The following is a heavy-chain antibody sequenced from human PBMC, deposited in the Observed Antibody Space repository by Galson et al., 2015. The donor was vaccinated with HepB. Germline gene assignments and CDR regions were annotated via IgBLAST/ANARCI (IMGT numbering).Heavy chain of an antibody. CDR3: ARATPGSTSWYRAFDI. D-gene: IGHD2-2*01. CDR1: GGSISSTNW. J-gene: IGHJ3*02. CDR2: IFHRGST. Sequence: LSLTCAVSGGSISSTNWWSWVRQPPGKGLEWIGEIFHRGSTNYNPSLKSRVTISVDKSKNQFSLRLTSVTAADTAVYFCARATPGSTSWYRAFDIWGQGTMVTVSS. V-gene: IGHV4-4*01.